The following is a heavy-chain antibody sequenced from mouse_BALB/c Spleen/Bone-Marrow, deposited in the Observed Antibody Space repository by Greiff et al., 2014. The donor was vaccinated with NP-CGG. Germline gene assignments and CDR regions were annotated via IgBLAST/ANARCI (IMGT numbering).Heavy chain of an antibody. V-gene: IGHV10-1*02. Sequence: EVQLQQSGGGLVQPKGSLTLSCAASGFTFNTYAMNWVRQAPGKGLEWVARIRSRSNKYATYYADSVKDRFTISRDDSQSMLYLQMNNLKTEDTAMYYCVRHGAAYWGQGTLVTVSA. J-gene: IGHJ3*01. CDR2: IRSRSNKYAT. CDR1: GFTFNTYA. CDR3: VRHGAAY.